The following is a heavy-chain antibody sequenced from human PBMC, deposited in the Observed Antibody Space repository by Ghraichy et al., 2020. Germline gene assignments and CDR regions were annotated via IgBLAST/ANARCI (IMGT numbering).Heavy chain of an antibody. Sequence: ASVKVSCKASGYTFTSYDINWVRQATGQGLEWMGWMNPNSGNTGYAQKFQGRVTMTRNTSISTAYMELSSLRSEDTAVYYCARGPRGEFGFDPWGQGTLVTVSS. CDR3: ARGPRGEFGFDP. CDR1: GYTFTSYD. CDR2: MNPNSGNT. V-gene: IGHV1-8*01. D-gene: IGHD3-16*01. J-gene: IGHJ5*02.